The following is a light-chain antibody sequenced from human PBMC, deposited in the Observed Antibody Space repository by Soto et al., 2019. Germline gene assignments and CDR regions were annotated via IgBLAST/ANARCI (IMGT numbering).Light chain of an antibody. V-gene: IGKV3-15*01. CDR2: DTA. CDR1: QGIGDT. J-gene: IGKJ4*01. CDR3: QPYNNWPHT. Sequence: EVVMMQSPATLYLSTGAGATLHCSASQGIGDTLAWYKHNPGQTPRLLIYDTATRATGVPTRFSGSRSGAEFTLTINSLQSEDFAVYYCQPYNNWPHTFGGGTKVDIK.